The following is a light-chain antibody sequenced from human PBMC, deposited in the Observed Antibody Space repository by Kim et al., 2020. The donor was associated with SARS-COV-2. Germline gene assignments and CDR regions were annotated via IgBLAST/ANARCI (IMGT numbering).Light chain of an antibody. CDR1: RSNIGTPNA. CDR3: QSYDSNLIAWV. CDR2: GDT. Sequence: QSVLTQPPSVSGAPGQRVIISCTGRRSNIGTPNAVHWYQQLPGAAPKLLIYGDTNRPSGVPDRFSGSRSGTSASLAITGLQAEDEADYYCQSYDSNLIAWVFGGGTQLTVL. J-gene: IGLJ3*02. V-gene: IGLV1-40*01.